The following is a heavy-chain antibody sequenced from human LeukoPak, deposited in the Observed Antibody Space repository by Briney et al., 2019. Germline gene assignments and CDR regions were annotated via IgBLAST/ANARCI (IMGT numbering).Heavy chain of an antibody. Sequence: SETLSLTCTVSGYSISSGYYWGWIRQPPGKGLEWIGIIYHSGRTDYNPSLKSRVTISEDTSKNQFSLKLSSVTAADTAVYYCARDRRGIVGAKKGYDHNWFDPWGQGTLVTVSS. V-gene: IGHV4-38-2*02. J-gene: IGHJ5*02. CDR1: GYSISSGYY. D-gene: IGHD1-26*01. CDR2: IYHSGRT. CDR3: ARDRRGIVGAKKGYDHNWFDP.